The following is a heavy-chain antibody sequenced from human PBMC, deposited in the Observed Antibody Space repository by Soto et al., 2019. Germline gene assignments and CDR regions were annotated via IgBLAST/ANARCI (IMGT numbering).Heavy chain of an antibody. V-gene: IGHV4-34*01. D-gene: IGHD3-10*01. CDR3: ARGFAAGQGPRWFGEPYYYYGMDV. Sequence: KPSETLSLTCAVYGGSFSGYYWSWIRQPPGKGLEWIGEINHSGSTNYNPSLKSRVTISVDTSKNQFSLKLSSVTAADTAVYYCARGFAAGQGPRWFGEPYYYYGMDVWGQGTTVTVSS. CDR2: INHSGST. CDR1: GGSFSGYY. J-gene: IGHJ6*02.